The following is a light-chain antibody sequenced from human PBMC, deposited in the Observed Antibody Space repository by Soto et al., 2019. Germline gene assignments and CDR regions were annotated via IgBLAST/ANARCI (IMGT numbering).Light chain of an antibody. CDR1: SSDVGGYNF. CDR3: CSYAGNYTWV. J-gene: IGLJ3*02. V-gene: IGLV2-11*01. CDR2: DVS. Sequence: QSALTQPRSVSGSPGQSVTISSTGTSSDVGGYNFVSWYQQHPGKAPKLMIYDVSKRPSGVPDRFSGSKSGNTASLTISGLQAEDEADYYCCSYAGNYTWVFGGGTKLTVL.